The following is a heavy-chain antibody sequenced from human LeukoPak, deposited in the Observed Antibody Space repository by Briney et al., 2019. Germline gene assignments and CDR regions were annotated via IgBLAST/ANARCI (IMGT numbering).Heavy chain of an antibody. CDR3: ARSGGVVVITGDYNWFDP. CDR2: ISAYNGNT. J-gene: IGHJ5*02. D-gene: IGHD3-22*01. V-gene: IGHV1-18*01. Sequence: ASVKVSCKASGYTFTSYGISWVRQAPGQGLEWMGWISAYNGNTNYAQELQGRVTMTTDTSTSTAYMELRSLRSDDTAVYYCARSGGVVVITGDYNWFDPWGQGTLVTVSS. CDR1: GYTFTSYG.